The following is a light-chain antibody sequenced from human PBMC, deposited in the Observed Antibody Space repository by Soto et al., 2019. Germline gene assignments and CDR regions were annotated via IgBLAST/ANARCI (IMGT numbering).Light chain of an antibody. CDR2: GAS. J-gene: IGKJ3*01. CDR3: QQYGSSTLT. V-gene: IGKV3-20*01. Sequence: EIVLTQSPGTLSLSPGERATLSCRASQSVSSSYLAWYQQKPGQAPRLLIYGASSRATGIPDRFSGSGSGTDFTLPISRLEPEDFAVYYCQQYGSSTLTFGPGTKVDIK. CDR1: QSVSSSY.